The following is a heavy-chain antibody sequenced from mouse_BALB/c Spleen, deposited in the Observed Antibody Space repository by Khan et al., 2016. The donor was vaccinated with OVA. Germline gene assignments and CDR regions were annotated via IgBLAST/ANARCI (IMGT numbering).Heavy chain of an antibody. V-gene: IGHV1S81*02. CDR1: GYTFNSYY. CDR3: TRGGYGGFAY. D-gene: IGHD1-2*01. J-gene: IGHJ3*01. CDR2: INPSNGGT. Sequence: QQSGAELVKPGASVKLSCKASGYTFNSYYMYWVKQRPGQGLEWIGEINPSNGGTNFNEKFKSKATLTVDKSSSTAYMQLSSLTSEDSAVYYCTRGGYGGFAYWGQGTLVTVSA.